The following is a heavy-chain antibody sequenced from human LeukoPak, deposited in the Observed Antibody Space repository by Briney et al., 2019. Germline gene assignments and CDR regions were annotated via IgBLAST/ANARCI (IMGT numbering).Heavy chain of an antibody. Sequence: SETLSLTCTVSGGSITNNYWSWIRQPPGKGLEWIGYISYSGSTNYNPSLKSRVTISVDTSKKKFSLKLSSVTAADTAVYYCARAAGYSSGWYDYWGQGTLVTVSS. CDR2: ISYSGST. J-gene: IGHJ4*02. D-gene: IGHD6-19*01. V-gene: IGHV4-59*01. CDR1: GGSITNNY. CDR3: ARAAGYSSGWYDY.